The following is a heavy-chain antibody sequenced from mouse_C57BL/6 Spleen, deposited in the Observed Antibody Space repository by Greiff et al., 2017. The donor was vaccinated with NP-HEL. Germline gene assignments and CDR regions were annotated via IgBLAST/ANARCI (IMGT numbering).Heavy chain of an antibody. Sequence: DVMLVESGGGLVKPGGSLKLSCAASGFTFSSYAMSWVRQTPEKRLEWVATISDGGSYTYYPDNVKGRFTISRDNAKNNLYLQMSHLKSEDTAMYYCARGTTVVEDYAMDYWGQGTSVTVSS. CDR2: ISDGGSYT. CDR1: GFTFSSYA. CDR3: ARGTTVVEDYAMDY. V-gene: IGHV5-4*03. D-gene: IGHD1-1*01. J-gene: IGHJ4*01.